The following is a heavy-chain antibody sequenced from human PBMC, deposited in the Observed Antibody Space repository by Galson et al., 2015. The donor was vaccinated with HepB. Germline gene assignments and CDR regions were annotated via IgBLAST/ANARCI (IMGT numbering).Heavy chain of an antibody. J-gene: IGHJ4*02. CDR2: FDPEDGET. CDR1: GSTLTELS. V-gene: IGHV1-24*01. CDR3: ATDLILPLTTVGARDY. D-gene: IGHD1-26*01. Sequence: SVKVSCKVSGSTLTELSMHWVRQAPGKGLEWMGGFDPEDGETIYAQKFQGRVTMTEDTSTDTAYMELSSLRSEDTAVYYCATDLILPLTTVGARDYWGQGTLVTVSS.